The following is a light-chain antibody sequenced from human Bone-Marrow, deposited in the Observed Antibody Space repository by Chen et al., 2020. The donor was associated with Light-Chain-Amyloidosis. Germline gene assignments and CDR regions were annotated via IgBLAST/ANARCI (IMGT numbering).Light chain of an antibody. CDR2: TAS. J-gene: IGKJ2*01. CDR3: QQSYQFIDT. V-gene: IGKV1-39*01. Sequence: DLQMTQSPSSLSASVGDRVTITCRASQNINSYLNWYQQKPGQPPKLLIYTASNLQSGVPSRFSGSRSGTDFTLTINSLQPEDFATYYCQQSYQFIDTFGKGTQLDIK. CDR1: QNINSY.